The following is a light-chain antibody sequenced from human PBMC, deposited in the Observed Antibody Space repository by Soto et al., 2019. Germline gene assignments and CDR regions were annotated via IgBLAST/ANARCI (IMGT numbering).Light chain of an antibody. J-gene: IGKJ1*01. CDR2: GAS. V-gene: IGKV3-15*01. CDR3: QQHNNWPPWT. CDR1: QSVANN. Sequence: DIVMTQSPATLSVSPGERATLSCRASQSVANNVAWYQQKPGQPPRLLIYGASTRAAGVPARFSGSGYGRQFSLTISILQSEDFAIYHCQQHNNWPPWTFGQGTKVEV.